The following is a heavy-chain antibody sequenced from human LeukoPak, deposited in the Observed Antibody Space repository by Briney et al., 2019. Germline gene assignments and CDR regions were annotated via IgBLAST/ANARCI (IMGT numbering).Heavy chain of an antibody. CDR2: TYYRSKWYN. CDR3: ARDQGQQLVLDYYYYYGMDV. V-gene: IGHV6-1*01. Sequence: SQTLSLTCAISGDSVSSNSAAWNWIGQSPSRGLEWLGRTYYRSKWYNDYAVSVKSRITINPDTSKNQFSLQLNSVTPEDTAVYYCARDQGQQLVLDYYYYYGMDVWGQGTTVTVSS. CDR1: GDSVSSNSAA. D-gene: IGHD6-13*01. J-gene: IGHJ6*02.